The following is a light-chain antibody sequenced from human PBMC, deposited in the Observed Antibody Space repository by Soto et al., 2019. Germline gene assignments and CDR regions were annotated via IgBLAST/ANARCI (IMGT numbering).Light chain of an antibody. V-gene: IGKV1-39*01. CDR3: QQSYTTPPLT. CDR2: AAS. J-gene: IGKJ4*01. Sequence: DIQMTQSPSSLSASVGDRVTITCRASQTISMYLNWYQQKPGKAPLLLISAASSLQSGVPSRFSGSGSGTDFNLTIGSLQSEDSATYYCQQSYTTPPLTFGGGTKVEIK. CDR1: QTISMY.